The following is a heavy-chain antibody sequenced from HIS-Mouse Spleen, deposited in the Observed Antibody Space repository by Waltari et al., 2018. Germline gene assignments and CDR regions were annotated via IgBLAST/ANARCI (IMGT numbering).Heavy chain of an antibody. V-gene: IGHV3-30*04. CDR3: ARDTVPHTLYFDL. Sequence: QVQLVASGGGVVQPGRSLRLSCAAPGFTFSSYAMHWVPQAPGKGLEWVAVISYDGSNKYYADSVKGRFTISRDNSKNTLYLQMNSLRAEDTAVYYCARDTVPHTLYFDLWGRGTLVTVSS. J-gene: IGHJ2*01. CDR1: GFTFSSYA. CDR2: ISYDGSNK. D-gene: IGHD2-21*01.